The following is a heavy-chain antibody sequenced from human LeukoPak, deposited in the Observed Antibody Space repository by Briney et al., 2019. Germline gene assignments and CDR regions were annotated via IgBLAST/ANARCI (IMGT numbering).Heavy chain of an antibody. CDR1: GGSFSSYY. D-gene: IGHD6-13*01. V-gene: IGHV4-59*01. J-gene: IGHJ5*02. CDR3: ARVYSSSWYNWFDP. Sequence: SETLSLTCAVYGGSFSSYYWSWIRQPPGKGLEWIGYIYYSGSTNYNPSLKSRVTISVDTSKNQFSLKLSSVTAADTAVYYCARVYSSSWYNWFDPWGQGTLVTVSS. CDR2: IYYSGST.